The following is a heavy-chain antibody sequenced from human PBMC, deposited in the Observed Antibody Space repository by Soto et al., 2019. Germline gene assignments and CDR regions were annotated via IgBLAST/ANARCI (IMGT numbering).Heavy chain of an antibody. CDR1: GGTFSSYA. CDR2: IIPIFGTA. Sequence: APVEVSCKASGGTFSSYAISWVRQAPGQGLEWMGGIIPIFGTANYAQKLQGRVTMTTDTSTSTAYMELRSLRSDDTAVYYCARGTTEYYYGSGSYYPAYFDYWGQGTLVTVSS. CDR3: ARGTTEYYYGSGSYYPAYFDY. V-gene: IGHV1-69*05. J-gene: IGHJ4*02. D-gene: IGHD3-10*01.